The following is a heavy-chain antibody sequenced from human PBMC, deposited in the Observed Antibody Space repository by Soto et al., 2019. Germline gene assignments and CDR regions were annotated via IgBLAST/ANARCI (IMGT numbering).Heavy chain of an antibody. D-gene: IGHD3-16*02. J-gene: IGHJ4*02. Sequence: PGGSLRLSCAASGFPFSSYAMSWVRQAPGKGLEWVSAISGSGGSTYYADSVKGRFTISRDNSKNTLYLQVNSLRAEDTAVYYCAKSLLRLGELSLGYWGQGTLVTVSS. V-gene: IGHV3-23*01. CDR3: AKSLLRLGELSLGY. CDR2: ISGSGGST. CDR1: GFPFSSYA.